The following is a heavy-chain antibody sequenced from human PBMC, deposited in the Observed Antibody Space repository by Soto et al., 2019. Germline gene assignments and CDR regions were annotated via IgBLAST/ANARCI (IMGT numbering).Heavy chain of an antibody. V-gene: IGHV3-74*01. J-gene: IGHJ4*02. CDR1: GFTFSSYW. D-gene: IGHD6-13*01. CDR2: INSDGSST. CDR3: ARDEAAQYYFDY. Sequence: EVQLVESGGGLVQPGGSLRLSCAASGFTFSSYWMHWVRQAPGKGLVWVSRINSDGSSTSYADSVKGRFTISRDNAKNPLYRQMNSLRAEDTAVYYCARDEAAQYYFDYWGQGTLVTVSS.